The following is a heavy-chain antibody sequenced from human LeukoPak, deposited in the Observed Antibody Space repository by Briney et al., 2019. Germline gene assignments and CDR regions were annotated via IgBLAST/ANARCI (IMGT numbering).Heavy chain of an antibody. CDR2: ISYDGSNK. CDR1: GFTFSSYG. CDR3: AKEMIRGRAPWQLVLSFDY. Sequence: GGSLRLSCAASGFTFSSYGMHWVRQAPGKGLEWVAVISYDGSNKYYADSVKGRFTISRDNSKNTLYLQMNSLRAEDTAVYYCAKEMIRGRAPWQLVLSFDYWGQGTLVTVSS. V-gene: IGHV3-30*18. D-gene: IGHD6-13*01. J-gene: IGHJ4*02.